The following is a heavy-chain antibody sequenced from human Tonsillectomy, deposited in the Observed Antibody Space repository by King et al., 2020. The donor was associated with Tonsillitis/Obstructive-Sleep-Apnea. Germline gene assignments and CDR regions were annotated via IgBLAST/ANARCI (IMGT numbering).Heavy chain of an antibody. CDR1: GFTVSSNY. CDR2: IYSGGTT. Sequence: VQLVESGGGLVQPGGSLRLSCAASGFTVSSNYMSWVRQAPGKGLEWVSVIYSGGTTYYADSVKGRFTISRDNSKNTRYLQMNSLRAEDTAVYYCARVYSIPDYYYYMDVWGKGTTVTVSS. CDR3: ARVYSIPDYYYYMDV. V-gene: IGHV3-66*01. J-gene: IGHJ6*03. D-gene: IGHD4-11*01.